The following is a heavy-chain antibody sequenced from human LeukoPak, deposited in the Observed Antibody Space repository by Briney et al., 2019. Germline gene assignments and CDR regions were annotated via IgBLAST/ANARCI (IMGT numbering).Heavy chain of an antibody. CDR3: ARDLTYDSSGYGPRAPDELGAFDI. CDR2: INPSGGST. J-gene: IGHJ3*02. D-gene: IGHD3-22*01. Sequence: ASVKVSCKASGYTFTSYYMHWVRQAPGQGLEWMGIINPSGGSTSYAQKFQGGVTMTRDTSTSTVYMELSSPRSEDTAVYYCARDLTYDSSGYGPRAPDELGAFDIWGQGTMVTVSS. CDR1: GYTFTSYY. V-gene: IGHV1-46*01.